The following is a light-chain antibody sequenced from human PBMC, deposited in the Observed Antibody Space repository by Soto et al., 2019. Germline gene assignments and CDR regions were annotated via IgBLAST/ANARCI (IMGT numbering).Light chain of an antibody. V-gene: IGKV2-28*01. CDR2: LGS. J-gene: IGKJ1*01. CDR3: MQALNSTWT. Sequence: DIVMTQSPLSLPVTPGEPASISCRSSQSLLHSNGYNYLDWYLQKPGQSPQVLIYLGSHRASGVPDRFRGSGLGTDFTLRISRVEAEDVGVYYCMQALNSTWTFGQGTNVEI. CDR1: QSLLHSNGYNY.